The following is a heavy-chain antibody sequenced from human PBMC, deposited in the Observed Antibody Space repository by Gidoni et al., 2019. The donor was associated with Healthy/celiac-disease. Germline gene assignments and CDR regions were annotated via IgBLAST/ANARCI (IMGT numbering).Heavy chain of an antibody. CDR2: ISSSSSTI. V-gene: IGHV3-48*02. Sequence: EVQLVESGGGLVQPGGSLRLSCAASGFTFSSYSMNWVRQAPGKGLEWVSDISSSSSTIYYADSVKGRFTISRDNAKNSLYLQMNSLRDEDTAVYYCARVGVGGYRLNYGMDVWGQGTTVTVSS. CDR1: GFTFSSYS. CDR3: ARVGVGGYRLNYGMDV. D-gene: IGHD5-18*01. J-gene: IGHJ6*02.